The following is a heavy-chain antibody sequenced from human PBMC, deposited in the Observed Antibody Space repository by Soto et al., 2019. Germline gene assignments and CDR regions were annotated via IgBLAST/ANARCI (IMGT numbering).Heavy chain of an antibody. CDR3: TRDSMVRAYYYMDV. CDR2: IRSKAYGGTT. V-gene: IGHV3-49*03. D-gene: IGHD3-10*01. Sequence: GGSLRLSCTASGFTFGDYAMSCFRQAPGKGLEWVGFIRSKAYGGTTEYAASVKGRFTISRDDSKSIAYLQSNSLKTEDTAVYYCTRDSMVRAYYYMDVWGKGTTVTVSS. CDR1: GFTFGDYA. J-gene: IGHJ6*03.